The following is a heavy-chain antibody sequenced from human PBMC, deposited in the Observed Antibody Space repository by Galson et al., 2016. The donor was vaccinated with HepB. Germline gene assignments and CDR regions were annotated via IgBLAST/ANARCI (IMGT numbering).Heavy chain of an antibody. CDR1: GFTFNTYS. Sequence: SLRLSCAASGFTFNTYSMNWVRQAPGKGLEWVANIRKDGNEKRYVDSVKGRFTISRDIAKNSLHLQMDSLRVEDTAVYYCARGPNYGARSDYLDYWGQGILVTVSS. CDR2: IRKDGNEK. D-gene: IGHD3-10*01. V-gene: IGHV3-7*03. CDR3: ARGPNYGARSDYLDY. J-gene: IGHJ4*02.